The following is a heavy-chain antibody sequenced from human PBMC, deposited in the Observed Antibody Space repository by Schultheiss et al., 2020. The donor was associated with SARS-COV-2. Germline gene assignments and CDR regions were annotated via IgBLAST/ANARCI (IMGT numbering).Heavy chain of an antibody. Sequence: SETLSLTCTVSGGSISSYYWSWIRQPPGKGLEWIGYIYYSGSTNYNPSLKSRVTISVDRSKNQFSLKLSSVTAADTAVYYCARAGVAGTFVDYWGQGTLVTVSS. J-gene: IGHJ4*02. V-gene: IGHV4-59*01. CDR3: ARAGVAGTFVDY. CDR1: GGSISSYY. D-gene: IGHD6-19*01. CDR2: IYYSGST.